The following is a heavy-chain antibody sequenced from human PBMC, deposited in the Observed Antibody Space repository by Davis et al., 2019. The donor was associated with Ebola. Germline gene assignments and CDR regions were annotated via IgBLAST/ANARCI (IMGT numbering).Heavy chain of an antibody. D-gene: IGHD4-11*01. CDR1: GFTFRSYA. V-gene: IGHV3-23*01. J-gene: IGHJ6*02. Sequence: PGGSLRLSCAASGFTFRSYAMSWVRQAPGKGLEWVSGISGSGGSTHYADSVKGRFTISRDNSKNTLYLQMNSLRAEDTAVYYCAKSIYRNPYYYYGMDVWGQGTTVTVSS. CDR3: AKSIYRNPYYYYGMDV. CDR2: ISGSGGST.